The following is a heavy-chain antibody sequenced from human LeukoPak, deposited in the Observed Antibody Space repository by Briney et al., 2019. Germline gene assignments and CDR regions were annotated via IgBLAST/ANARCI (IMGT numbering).Heavy chain of an antibody. CDR2: IDPSDSYT. Sequence: GESLKISCKGSGYSFTTYWISWVRQMPGKGLEWMGRIDPSDSYTNYSPSFQGHVTISADKSFSTAYLQWTSLKASDTAMYYCARHAKAYGSSCDYWGQGTLVTVPS. V-gene: IGHV5-10-1*01. D-gene: IGHD6-13*01. CDR3: ARHAKAYGSSCDY. CDR1: GYSFTTYW. J-gene: IGHJ4*02.